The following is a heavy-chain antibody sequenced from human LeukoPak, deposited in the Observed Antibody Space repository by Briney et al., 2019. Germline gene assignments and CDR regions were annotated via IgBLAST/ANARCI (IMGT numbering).Heavy chain of an antibody. CDR1: GGSINGYY. CDR3: ARGVDKAMVNFPFDY. V-gene: IGHV4-59*12. CDR2: IYYSGST. J-gene: IGHJ4*02. Sequence: PSETLSLTCTVSGGSINGYYWSWIRQSPGKGLEWIGSIYYSGSTYYNPSLKSRVTISVDTSKNQFSLKLSSVTAADTAVYYCARGVDKAMVNFPFDYWGQGTLVTVSS. D-gene: IGHD5-18*01.